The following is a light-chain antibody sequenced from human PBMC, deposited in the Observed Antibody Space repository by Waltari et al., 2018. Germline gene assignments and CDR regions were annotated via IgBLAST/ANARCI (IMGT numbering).Light chain of an antibody. Sequence: IVMTQSPATLSVSPGEGATLSYRASQSVSSNLAWYQQKPGQAPRLLIYDVSTRAIGIPARFSGSGSGTEFTLTISSLQSEDFAVYYCQQYNKWPPYTFGQGTKLEIK. CDR3: QQYNKWPPYT. CDR1: QSVSSN. J-gene: IGKJ2*01. CDR2: DVS. V-gene: IGKV3-15*01.